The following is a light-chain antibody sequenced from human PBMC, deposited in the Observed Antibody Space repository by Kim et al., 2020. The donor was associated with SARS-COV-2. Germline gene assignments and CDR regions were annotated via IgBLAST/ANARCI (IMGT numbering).Light chain of an antibody. J-gene: IGLJ3*02. CDR2: GNS. CDR1: SSNIGAGYD. Sequence: RVTISCTRSSSNIGAGYDVHWYQQLPGTAPNLLIYGNSNRPSGVPDRFSGSKSGTSASLAITGLQAEDEADYYCQSYDSSLSVWVFGGGTQLTVL. CDR3: QSYDSSLSVWV. V-gene: IGLV1-40*01.